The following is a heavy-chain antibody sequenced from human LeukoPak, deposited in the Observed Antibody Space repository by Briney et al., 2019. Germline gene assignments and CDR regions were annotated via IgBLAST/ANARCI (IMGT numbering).Heavy chain of an antibody. J-gene: IGHJ6*03. CDR3: AREKRDTYGFNYYYYMDV. Sequence: GASVKVSCKASGYTFTGYYIHWVRQAPGQGLEWMGSINPNNGGTNYAQKFEGRVTMTRDTSITTAYMELSRLRSDDTAVYYCAREKRDTYGFNYYYYMDVWAKGTTVTVSS. D-gene: IGHD3/OR15-3a*01. V-gene: IGHV1-2*02. CDR2: INPNNGGT. CDR1: GYTFTGYY.